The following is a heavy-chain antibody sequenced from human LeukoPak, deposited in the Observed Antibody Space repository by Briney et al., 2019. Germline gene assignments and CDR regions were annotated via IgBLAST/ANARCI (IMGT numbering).Heavy chain of an antibody. J-gene: IGHJ4*02. CDR2: TSSDLNVK. CDR1: GFTFRNYV. Sequence: GGSLRLSCAASGFTFRNYVIHWVRQAPGKGLEWVAVTSSDLNVKLYADSVKGRFTISRDNSRSTLYLQMYSLRPEDTAIYYCAREGYYGSGSPPSLYFDYWGQGTLVTVSS. V-gene: IGHV3-30-3*01. CDR3: AREGYYGSGSPPSLYFDY. D-gene: IGHD3-10*01.